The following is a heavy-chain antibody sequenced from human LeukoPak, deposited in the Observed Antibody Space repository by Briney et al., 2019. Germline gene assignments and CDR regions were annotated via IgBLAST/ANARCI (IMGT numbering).Heavy chain of an antibody. CDR3: ASIVLMVYAGTDAFDI. V-gene: IGHV1-18*01. J-gene: IGHJ3*02. D-gene: IGHD2-8*01. Sequence: ASVKVSCKASGYTFTSYGISWVRQAPGQGLEWMGWISAYNGNTNYAQKLQGRVTMTTDTSTSTAYMELSSLRSEDTAVYYCASIVLMVYAGTDAFDIWGQGTMVTVSS. CDR2: ISAYNGNT. CDR1: GYTFTSYG.